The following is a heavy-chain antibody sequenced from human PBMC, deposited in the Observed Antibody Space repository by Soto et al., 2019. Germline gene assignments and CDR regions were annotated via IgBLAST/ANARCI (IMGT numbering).Heavy chain of an antibody. J-gene: IGHJ4*02. CDR3: VRDDIGVGIDY. Sequence: GGSVRLSCAASGFTFSSYWMHWVRQAPGMGLVWVSHINSDGSDTTYADSARGRFTISRDNAKNTLYLQMNSLRAEDTAVYYCVRDDIGVGIDYWGLGT. CDR2: INSDGSDT. CDR1: GFTFSSYW. V-gene: IGHV3-74*01. D-gene: IGHD1-26*01.